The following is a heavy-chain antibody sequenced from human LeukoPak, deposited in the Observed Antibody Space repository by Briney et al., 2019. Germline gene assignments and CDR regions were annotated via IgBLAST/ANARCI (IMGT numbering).Heavy chain of an antibody. CDR3: ARAAEYSSGYWDY. D-gene: IGHD3-22*01. CDR2: ISAYSGNT. V-gene: IGHV1-18*01. J-gene: IGHJ4*02. CDR1: GYTFTSYG. Sequence: GASVKVSCKASGYTFTSYGISWVRQAPGQGLEWMGWISAYSGNTNYAQKLQGRVTITADESTSTAYMELSSLRSEDTAVYYCARAAEYSSGYWDYWGQGTLVTVSS.